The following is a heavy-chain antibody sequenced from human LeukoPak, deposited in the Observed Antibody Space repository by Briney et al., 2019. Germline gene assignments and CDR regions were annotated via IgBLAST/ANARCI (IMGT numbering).Heavy chain of an antibody. CDR3: ARDRGRY. J-gene: IGHJ4*02. D-gene: IGHD1-1*01. V-gene: IGHV1-2*02. CDR1: GYTLTGYY. Sequence: ASVKVSCKASGYTLTGYYMHWVRQAPGQGLEWMGWINPNSGGTNYAQKLQGRVTMTSDTSISTAYMELSRLTSDDTAVYYCARDRGRYWGQGTLVTVSS. CDR2: INPNSGGT.